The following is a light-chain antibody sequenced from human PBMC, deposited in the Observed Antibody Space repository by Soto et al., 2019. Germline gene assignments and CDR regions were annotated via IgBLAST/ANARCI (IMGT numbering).Light chain of an antibody. CDR2: GAS. CDR1: QSVSSTF. CDR3: QQFDSSVT. V-gene: IGKV3-20*01. Sequence: EIVLTQSPGSLSLSPGERATLSCRASQSVSSTFFAWYQQRPGQAPRLLMYGASSRATGIPERFSGSWSGTDFTLTISRLEAEDFAVYYCQQFDSSVTFGQGTKVEIK. J-gene: IGKJ1*01.